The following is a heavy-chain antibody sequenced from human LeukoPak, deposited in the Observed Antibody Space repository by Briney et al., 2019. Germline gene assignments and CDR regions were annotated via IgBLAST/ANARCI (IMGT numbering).Heavy chain of an antibody. CDR1: GFTFSSYG. V-gene: IGHV3-30*18. CDR3: AKESSGTLFDY. D-gene: IGHD3-10*01. J-gene: IGHJ4*02. CDR2: ISYDGSNK. Sequence: GRSLRLSCAASGFTFSSYGMHWVRQAPGKGLEWVAVISYDGSNKYYADSVKGRFTISRDNSKNTLYLQMNSLRAEDTAVYYCAKESSGTLFDYWGQGTLVTVSS.